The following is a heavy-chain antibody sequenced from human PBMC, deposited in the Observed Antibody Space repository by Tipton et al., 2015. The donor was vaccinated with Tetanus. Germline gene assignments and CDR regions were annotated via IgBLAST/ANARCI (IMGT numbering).Heavy chain of an antibody. Sequence: GLVKPSETLSLTCTVSGGSISSSSHYWAWIRQPPGKGLEWIGSIYYSGSTYYNPSLKSRVTISVDTSKNQFSLKLSPVTAADTAVYYCARHGGRLAYYYYSMDVWGQGTTVTVSS. CDR2: IYYSGST. CDR3: ARHGGRLAYYYYSMDV. CDR1: GGSISSSSHY. D-gene: IGHD3-16*01. J-gene: IGHJ6*02. V-gene: IGHV4-39*01.